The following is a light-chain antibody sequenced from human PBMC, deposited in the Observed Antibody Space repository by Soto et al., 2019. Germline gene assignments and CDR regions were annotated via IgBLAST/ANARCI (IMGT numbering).Light chain of an antibody. J-gene: IGLJ1*01. CDR2: DVS. Sequence: QSVLTQPASVSGSPGQSITISCTGTSRDIGGFNYVSWYQQYPGKVPKLMIYDVSHRPSGVSNRFSGSKSGNTASLTISGLQAEDEADYYCNSHTSGSALSGFGTGTKVTVL. CDR3: NSHTSGSALSG. V-gene: IGLV2-14*01. CDR1: SRDIGGFNY.